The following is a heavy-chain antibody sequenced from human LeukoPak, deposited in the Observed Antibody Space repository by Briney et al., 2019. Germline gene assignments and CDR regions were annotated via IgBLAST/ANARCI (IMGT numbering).Heavy chain of an antibody. V-gene: IGHV4-30-2*01. CDR1: GGSISSGGYS. D-gene: IGHD2-15*01. CDR2: IYHSGST. CDR3: ARSEVVPYYFDY. J-gene: IGHJ4*02. Sequence: SETLSLTCAVSGGSISSGGYSWSWIRQPPGKGLEWIGYIYHSGSTYYNPSLKSRVTISVDRSKNQFSLKLSSVTAADTAVYYCARSEVVPYYFDYWGQGTLVTVSS.